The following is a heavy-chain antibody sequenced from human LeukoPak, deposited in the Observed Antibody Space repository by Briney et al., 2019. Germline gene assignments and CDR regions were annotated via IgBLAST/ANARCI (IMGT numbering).Heavy chain of an antibody. CDR3: AKATVLYYFDY. V-gene: IGHV3-23*01. D-gene: IGHD4-17*01. CDR2: ISGSGGST. Sequence: GGSLRLSSAACGFTFSSYAMSWVRQAPGKGLEWVSAISGSGGSTYYADSVKGRFTISRDNSKNTLYLQMNSLRAEDTAVYYCAKATVLYYFDYWGQGTLVTVSS. J-gene: IGHJ4*02. CDR1: GFTFSSYA.